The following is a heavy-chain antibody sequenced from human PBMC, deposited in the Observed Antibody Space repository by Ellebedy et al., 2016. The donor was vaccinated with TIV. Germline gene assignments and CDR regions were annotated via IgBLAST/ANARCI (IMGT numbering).Heavy chain of an antibody. CDR2: IYYSGST. V-gene: IGHV4-59*01. CDR3: ARDEGGWFDP. CDR1: GGSISSYY. Sequence: SETLSLXXTVSGGSISSYYWSWIRQPPGKGLEWIWYIYYSGSTNYNPSLKSRVTISVDTSKNQFSLKLSSVTAADTAVYYCARDEGGWFDPWGQGTLVTVSS. J-gene: IGHJ5*02. D-gene: IGHD3-16*01.